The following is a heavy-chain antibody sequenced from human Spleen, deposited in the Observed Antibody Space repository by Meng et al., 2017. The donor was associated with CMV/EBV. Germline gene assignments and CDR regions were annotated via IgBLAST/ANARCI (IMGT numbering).Heavy chain of an antibody. J-gene: IGHJ6*02. CDR1: GYTFTTNY. Sequence: ASVKVSCKTSGYTFTTNYMHWVRQAPGQGLEWVAKINPSGGDTTCAQKFQGRVTMTRDTSTGTVYMELSSLRYEDTAVYYCARVLSTELRLDYYGMDVWGQGTTVTVSS. D-gene: IGHD3-16*01. CDR3: ARVLSTELRLDYYGMDV. V-gene: IGHV1-46*01. CDR2: INPSGGDT.